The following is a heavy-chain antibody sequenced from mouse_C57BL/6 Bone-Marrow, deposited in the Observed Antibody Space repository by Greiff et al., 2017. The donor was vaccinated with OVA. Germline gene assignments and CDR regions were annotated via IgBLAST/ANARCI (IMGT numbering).Heavy chain of an antibody. D-gene: IGHD3-3*01. CDR1: GFSFNTYA. Sequence: EVKLVESGGGLVQPKGSLKLSCAASGFSFNTYAMNWVRQAPGKGLEWVARIRSKSNNYATYYADSVKDRFTITRDDSESMLYLQMNNLKTEDTAMYYCVRHGGGTRNYFDYWGQGTTLTVSS. J-gene: IGHJ2*01. CDR2: IRSKSNNYAT. V-gene: IGHV10-1*01. CDR3: VRHGGGTRNYFDY.